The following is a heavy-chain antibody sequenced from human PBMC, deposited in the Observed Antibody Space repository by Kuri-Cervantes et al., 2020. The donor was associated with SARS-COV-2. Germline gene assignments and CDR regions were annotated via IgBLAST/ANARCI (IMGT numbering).Heavy chain of an antibody. CDR1: GFLFSASA. J-gene: IGHJ4*02. Sequence: GGSLRLSCEVSGFLFSASAIHWVRQASGKGLEWVGRVRGKANNYATAYAASVKGRFTISRDDSKNTAYLQMNSLRAEDTAVYYCAKDQGDSYGISYFDYWGQGTLVTVSS. CDR3: AKDQGDSYGISYFDY. CDR2: VRGKANNYAT. D-gene: IGHD5-18*01. V-gene: IGHV3-73*01.